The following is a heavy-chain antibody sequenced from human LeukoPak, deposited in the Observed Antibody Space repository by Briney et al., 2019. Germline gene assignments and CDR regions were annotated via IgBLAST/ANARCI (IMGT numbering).Heavy chain of an antibody. Sequence: PGGSQRLSCAASGFNFITRAMTWVRQAPGKGLEWVASISGSAITTHYAESVKGRFTISRDNSKNTLFLQMNNLRADDTAVYYCAKGVMTMVITYFDHWGHGTLVAVSS. CDR1: GFNFITRA. CDR2: ISGSAITT. V-gene: IGHV3-23*01. D-gene: IGHD4/OR15-4a*01. CDR3: AKGVMTMVITYFDH. J-gene: IGHJ4*01.